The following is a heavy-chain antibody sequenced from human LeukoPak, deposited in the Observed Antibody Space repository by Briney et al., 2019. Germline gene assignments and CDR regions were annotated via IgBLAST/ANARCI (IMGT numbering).Heavy chain of an antibody. D-gene: IGHD5-24*01. CDR2: ISTYNDNT. V-gene: IGHV1-18*01. CDR1: GYTFNTYN. Sequence: GASVKVSCKASGYTFNTYNINWVRQAPGQGLEWMGWISTYNDNTNYAQKFQGRVTMTTDTSTSTAYMELRSLRSEDTAVYYCARDRSDGYNYAPTLFDYWGQGTLVTVSS. CDR3: ARDRSDGYNYAPTLFDY. J-gene: IGHJ4*02.